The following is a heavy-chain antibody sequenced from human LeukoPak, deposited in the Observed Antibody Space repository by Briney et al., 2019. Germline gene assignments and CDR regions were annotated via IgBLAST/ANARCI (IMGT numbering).Heavy chain of an antibody. J-gene: IGHJ4*02. CDR3: AKGQSISATVTFFDS. D-gene: IGHD4-17*01. CDR2: ISGSGGST. V-gene: IGHV3-23*01. Sequence: GGSLRLSCAASGFTFSYYAMSWIRQAPGKGLDWVLVISGSGGSTYYADSVKGRFTISRDNSKNTLYLQMNSLRAEDTAVYYCAKGQSISATVTFFDSWGQGTLVTVSS. CDR1: GFTFSYYA.